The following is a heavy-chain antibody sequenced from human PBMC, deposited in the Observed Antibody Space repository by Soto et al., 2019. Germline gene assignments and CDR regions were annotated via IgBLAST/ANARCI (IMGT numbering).Heavy chain of an antibody. D-gene: IGHD3-10*01. CDR2: INHSGST. Sequence: PSETLSLTCAVYGGSFSGYYWSWIRQPPGKGLEWIGEINHSGSTNYNPSLKSRVTISVDTSKNQFSLKLSSVTAADTAVYYCARSSGSPWGQGTLVTVSS. J-gene: IGHJ5*02. V-gene: IGHV4-34*01. CDR1: GGSFSGYY. CDR3: ARSSGSP.